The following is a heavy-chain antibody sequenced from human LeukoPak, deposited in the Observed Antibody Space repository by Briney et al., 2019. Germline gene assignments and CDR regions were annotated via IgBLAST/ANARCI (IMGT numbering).Heavy chain of an antibody. Sequence: SETLSLTCAVYGGSFSGYYWSWIRQPPGKGLEWIGEINHSGSTNYNPSLKSRVTISVDTSKNQFSLKLSSVTAADTAVYYCAREYRITYCSSTSCYLLRNPGGYYYYMDVWGKGTTVTVSS. D-gene: IGHD2-2*01. J-gene: IGHJ6*03. CDR1: GGSFSGYY. V-gene: IGHV4-34*01. CDR3: AREYRITYCSSTSCYLLRNPGGYYYYMDV. CDR2: INHSGST.